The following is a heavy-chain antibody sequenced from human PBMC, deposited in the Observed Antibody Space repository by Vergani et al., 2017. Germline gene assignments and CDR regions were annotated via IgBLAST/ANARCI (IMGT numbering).Heavy chain of an antibody. J-gene: IGHJ4*02. CDR2: LTGGGGST. CDR1: GFTFSTYA. Sequence: EVQLLESGGSLKQPGGSVRLSCAASGFTFSTYAMHWVRQAPGKGLEWVSALTGGGGSTYYADSFKGRFIISRDNSRDTLYLQMNSLRPEDTATDYCVKDAGSYVNFFDSWGQGTLVTVSS. V-gene: IGHV3-23*01. CDR3: VKDAGSYVNFFDS. D-gene: IGHD1-26*01.